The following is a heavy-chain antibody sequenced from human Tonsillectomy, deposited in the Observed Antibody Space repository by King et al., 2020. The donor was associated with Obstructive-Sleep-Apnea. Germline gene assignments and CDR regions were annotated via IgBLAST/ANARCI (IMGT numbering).Heavy chain of an antibody. D-gene: IGHD4-17*01. V-gene: IGHV3-13*01. J-gene: IGHJ2*01. Sequence: VQLVESGGGLVQPGGSLRLSCAASGFTFSSYDMHWVRQATGKGLEWVSAIGTAGDTYYPGSVKGRFTISRENAKNSLYLQMNSLRAGDTAVYYCARGREVTTRGWYFDLWGRGTLVTVSS. CDR3: ARGREVTTRGWYFDL. CDR2: IGTAGDT. CDR1: GFTFSSYD.